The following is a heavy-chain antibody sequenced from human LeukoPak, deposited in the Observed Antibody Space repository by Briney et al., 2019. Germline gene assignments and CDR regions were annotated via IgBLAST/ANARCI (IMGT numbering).Heavy chain of an antibody. CDR2: INHSGST. Sequence: PSETLSLTCAVYGGSFSGYYWSWIRQPPGKGLEWIGEINHSGSTNYNPSLKSRVTISVDTSKNQFSLKLSSVTAADTAVYYCARRWFGEYLWNHWGQGTLVTVSS. D-gene: IGHD3-10*01. CDR1: GGSFSGYY. CDR3: ARRWFGEYLWNH. V-gene: IGHV4-34*01. J-gene: IGHJ5*02.